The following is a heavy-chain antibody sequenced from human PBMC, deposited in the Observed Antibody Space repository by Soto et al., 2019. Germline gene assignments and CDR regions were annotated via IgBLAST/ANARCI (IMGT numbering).Heavy chain of an antibody. CDR1: GFTFSSYS. CDR2: ISSSSSTI. CDR3: ARVGRGLPTVTPYYYYYMDY. Sequence: EVQLVESGGGLVQPGGSLRLSCAASGFTFSSYSMNWVRQAPGKGLEWVSYISSSSSTIYYADSVKGPFTTSRNNAKNSLYLEITSLRAEDTAVYYSARVGRGLPTVTPYYYYYMDYWGKGTTVTVSS. J-gene: IGHJ6*03. D-gene: IGHD4-17*01. V-gene: IGHV3-48*01.